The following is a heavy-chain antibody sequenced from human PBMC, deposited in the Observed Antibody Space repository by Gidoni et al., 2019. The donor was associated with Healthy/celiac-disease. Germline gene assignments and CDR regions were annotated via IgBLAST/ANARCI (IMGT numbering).Heavy chain of an antibody. Sequence: EVQLVESGGGLVQPGGSLRLSCAASGCTFSSSSLNWRRQAPGKGLEWVSYISSSSSTIYYADSVKGRFTISRDNAKNSLYLQMNSLRDEDTAVYYCARDPFYYDSIDYYYYYGMDVWGQGTTVTVSS. CDR3: ARDPFYYDSIDYYYYYGMDV. J-gene: IGHJ6*02. CDR2: ISSSSSTI. D-gene: IGHD3-22*01. V-gene: IGHV3-48*02. CDR1: GCTFSSSS.